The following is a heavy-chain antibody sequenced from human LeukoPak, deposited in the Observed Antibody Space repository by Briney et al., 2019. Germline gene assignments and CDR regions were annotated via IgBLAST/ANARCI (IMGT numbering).Heavy chain of an antibody. J-gene: IGHJ6*03. CDR3: AKGYGWEASYYYYYMDV. D-gene: IGHD1-26*01. CDR1: GFTFSSYS. V-gene: IGHV3-48*01. CDR2: ISYSSSII. Sequence: GGSLRLSCAASGFTFSSYSMNWVRQAPGKGLEWVSYISYSSSIINYADSVKGRFTISRDNAKNSLYLQMNSLRAEDTAVYYCAKGYGWEASYYYYYMDVWGKGTTVTISS.